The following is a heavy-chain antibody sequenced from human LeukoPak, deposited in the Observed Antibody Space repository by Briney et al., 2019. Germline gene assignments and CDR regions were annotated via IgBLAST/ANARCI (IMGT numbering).Heavy chain of an antibody. CDR1: GFTFSSYE. CDR2: ISSSGSTI. D-gene: IGHD6-19*01. J-gene: IGHJ5*02. Sequence: GGSLRLSCAASGFTFSSYEMNWVRQAPGKGLEWVSYISSSGSTIYYADSVKGRFTISRDNAKNSLYLQMNSLRAEDTALYYCAREGGSGWYSGWFDPWGQGTLVTVSS. V-gene: IGHV3-48*03. CDR3: AREGGSGWYSGWFDP.